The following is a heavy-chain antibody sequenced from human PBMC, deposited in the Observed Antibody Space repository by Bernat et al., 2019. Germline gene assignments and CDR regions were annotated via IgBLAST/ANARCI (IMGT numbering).Heavy chain of an antibody. Sequence: EVQLVESGGGLVKPGGSLRLSCAASGFTFSSYSMNRVRQAPGKGLEWVSSISSSSSYIYYADSVKGRFTISRDNAKNSLYLQMNSLRAEDTAVYYCAREKVVGLFDYWGQGTLVTVSS. J-gene: IGHJ4*02. V-gene: IGHV3-21*01. CDR1: GFTFSSYS. CDR3: AREKVVGLFDY. D-gene: IGHD1-26*01. CDR2: ISSSSSYI.